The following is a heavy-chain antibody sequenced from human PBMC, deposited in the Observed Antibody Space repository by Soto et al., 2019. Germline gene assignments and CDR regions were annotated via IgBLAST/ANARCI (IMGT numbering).Heavy chain of an antibody. CDR1: GFTFTNYL. CDR2: IDKSGGDT. Sequence: LRLSCAASGFTFTNYLMTWVRQAPGKGLEWVSSIDKSGGDTYYADSVKGRFTISRDNSKNTLYLQMNGLRAEDTALYYCAKDTYSSSWYFWGQGTLVTV. CDR3: AKDTYSSSWYF. J-gene: IGHJ4*02. D-gene: IGHD2-2*01. V-gene: IGHV3-23*05.